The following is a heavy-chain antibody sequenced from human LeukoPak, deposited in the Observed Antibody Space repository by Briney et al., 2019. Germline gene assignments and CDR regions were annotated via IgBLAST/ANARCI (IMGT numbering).Heavy chain of an antibody. D-gene: IGHD1-1*01. CDR2: ISYDGSNK. V-gene: IGHV3-30-3*01. J-gene: IGHJ4*02. CDR3: ARDLQGTGSPLDY. CDR1: GFTFSSYA. Sequence: GRSLRLSCAASGFTFSSYAMHWVRQAPGKGLEWVAVISYDGSNKYYADSVKGRFTISRDNSKNTLYLQMNSLRAEDTAVYYCARDLQGTGSPLDYWGQGTLVTVSS.